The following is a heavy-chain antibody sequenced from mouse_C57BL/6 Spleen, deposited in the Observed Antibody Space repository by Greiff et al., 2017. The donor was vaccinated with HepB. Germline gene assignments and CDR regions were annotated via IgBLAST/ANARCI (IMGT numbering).Heavy chain of an antibody. CDR1: GFTFSDFY. CDR2: SRHKANDYTT. Sequence: EVNVVESGGGLVQSGRSLRLSCATSGFTFSDFYMEWVRQAPGKGLEWIAASRHKANDYTTEYSASVKGRFIVSRDTSQSILYLQMNALRAEDTAIYYSARGNRSYAMDYWGQGTSVTVSS. CDR3: ARGNRSYAMDY. V-gene: IGHV7-1*01. J-gene: IGHJ4*01.